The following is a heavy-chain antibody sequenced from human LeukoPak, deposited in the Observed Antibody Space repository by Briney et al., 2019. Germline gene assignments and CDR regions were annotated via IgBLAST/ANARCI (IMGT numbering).Heavy chain of an antibody. Sequence: SETLSLTCTVSGGSISSSSYYWGWIRQPPGKGLEWIGSIYYSGSTNYDPSLKSRVTMSVDTSKNQFSLKLSSVTAADTAVYYCARDPLLYSSSWYESAFDIWGQGTMVTVSS. CDR2: IYYSGST. D-gene: IGHD6-13*01. V-gene: IGHV4-39*07. CDR1: GGSISSSSYY. J-gene: IGHJ3*02. CDR3: ARDPLLYSSSWYESAFDI.